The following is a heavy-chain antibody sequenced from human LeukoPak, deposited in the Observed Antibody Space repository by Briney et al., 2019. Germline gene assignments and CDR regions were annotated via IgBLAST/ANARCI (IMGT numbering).Heavy chain of an antibody. CDR1: GYTLTELS. D-gene: IGHD5/OR15-5a*01. CDR2: FDPEDGET. Sequence: ASVKVSCKVSGYTLTELSMHWVRQAPGKRLEWMGGFDPEDGETIYAQKFQGRVTMTEDTSTDTAYMELSSLRSEDTAVYYCATASVSDAAYYYYYYYMDVWGKGTTVTVSS. J-gene: IGHJ6*03. CDR3: ATASVSDAAYYYYYYYMDV. V-gene: IGHV1-24*01.